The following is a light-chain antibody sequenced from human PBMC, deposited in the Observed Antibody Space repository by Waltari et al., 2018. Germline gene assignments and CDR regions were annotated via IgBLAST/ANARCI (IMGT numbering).Light chain of an antibody. Sequence: QMTQSPSSLSASVGDRVTITCRASQTIDYLSWYQHKPGEAPNLLIYETSTLQSGVPTRFSGSKFGTTFILTISSLQPEDFATYFCQPNYDTPRTFGQGTKVDIK. CDR1: QTIDY. J-gene: IGKJ2*02. V-gene: IGKV1-39*01. CDR2: ETS. CDR3: QPNYDTPRT.